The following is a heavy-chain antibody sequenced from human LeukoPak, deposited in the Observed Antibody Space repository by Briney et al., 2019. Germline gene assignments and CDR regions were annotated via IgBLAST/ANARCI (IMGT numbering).Heavy chain of an antibody. CDR3: ASITVPPYYYGMDV. CDR2: ISAYNGNT. Sequence: ASVKVSCKASGYTSTGYYMHWVRQAPGQGLEWMGWISAYNGNTNYAQKLQGRVTMTTDTSTSTAYMELRSLRSDDTAVYYCASITVPPYYYGMDVWGQGTTVTVSS. J-gene: IGHJ6*02. V-gene: IGHV1-18*04. D-gene: IGHD1-14*01. CDR1: GYTSTGYY.